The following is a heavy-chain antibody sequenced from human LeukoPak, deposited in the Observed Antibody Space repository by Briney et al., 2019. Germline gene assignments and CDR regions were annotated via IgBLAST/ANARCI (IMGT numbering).Heavy chain of an antibody. V-gene: IGHV3-30*04. J-gene: IGHJ4*02. Sequence: GGSLRLSCAASGFTFSSYAMHWVRQAPGKGLEWVAVISYDGSNKYYADSVKGRFTISRGNSKNTLFLQMNRLRPEDAAVYYCAKAPVTTCRGAFCYPFDYWGLGTLVTVSS. D-gene: IGHD2-15*01. CDR2: ISYDGSNK. CDR3: AKAPVTTCRGAFCYPFDY. CDR1: GFTFSSYA.